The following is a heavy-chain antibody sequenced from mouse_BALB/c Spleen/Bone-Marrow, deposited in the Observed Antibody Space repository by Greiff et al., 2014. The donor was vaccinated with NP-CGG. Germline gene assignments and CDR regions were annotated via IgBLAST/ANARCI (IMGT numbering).Heavy chain of an antibody. J-gene: IGHJ2*01. V-gene: IGHV14-3*02. CDR1: GFNIKDTY. D-gene: IGHD1-1*01. CDR2: IDPANGNT. Sequence: EVKVVESGAELVKPGASVKLSCTASGFNIKDTYMHWVKQRPEQGLERIGRIDPANGNTKYDPKFQGKATITADTSSNTAYLQLSSLTSEDTAVYYCARYYYGSSYFDYWGQGTTLTVSS. CDR3: ARYYYGSSYFDY.